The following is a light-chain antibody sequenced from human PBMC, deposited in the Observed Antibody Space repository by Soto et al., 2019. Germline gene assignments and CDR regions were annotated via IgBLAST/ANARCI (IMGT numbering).Light chain of an antibody. V-gene: IGKV1-5*03. Sequence: DIQMTQSPSTLSASVGDRVTITCRASQTISTWLAWYQHQPGKAPKLLIYHTSALQGGVPSRFSGSGSGTEFTLTISSLQPDDLATYYCQQYKSFSRTFGQGTKVEIK. J-gene: IGKJ1*01. CDR3: QQYKSFSRT. CDR1: QTISTW. CDR2: HTS.